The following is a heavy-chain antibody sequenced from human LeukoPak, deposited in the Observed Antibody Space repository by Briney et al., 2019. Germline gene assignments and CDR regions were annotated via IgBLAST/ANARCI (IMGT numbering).Heavy chain of an antibody. CDR1: GYTFTSYD. Sequence: ASVKVSCKASGYTFTSYDINWVRQATGQGLEWMGWMNPNSGNTGYAQKFQGRVTMTRNTSISTAYMELSGLRSEDTAVYYCARGGSSSSAFDYWGQGTLVTVSS. CDR3: ARGGSSSSAFDY. CDR2: MNPNSGNT. D-gene: IGHD6-6*01. J-gene: IGHJ4*02. V-gene: IGHV1-8*01.